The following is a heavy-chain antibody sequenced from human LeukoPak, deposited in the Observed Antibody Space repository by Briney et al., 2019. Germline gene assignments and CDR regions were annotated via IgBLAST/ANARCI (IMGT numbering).Heavy chain of an antibody. CDR1: GYTFTSYG. Sequence: SVKVSCKASGYTFTSYGISWVRQAPGQGLEWMGGIIPIFGTANYAQKFQGRVTITTDESTSTAYMELSSLRSEDTAVYYCASRGTIIGQYYGSGYYFDYWGQGTLVTVSS. V-gene: IGHV1-69*05. CDR3: ASRGTIIGQYYGSGYYFDY. D-gene: IGHD3-10*01. J-gene: IGHJ4*02. CDR2: IIPIFGTA.